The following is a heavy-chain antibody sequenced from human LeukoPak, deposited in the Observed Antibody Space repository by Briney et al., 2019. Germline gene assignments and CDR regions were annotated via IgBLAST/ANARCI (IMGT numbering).Heavy chain of an antibody. CDR3: ARCDGSYCANDY. CDR1: GYTFTGYY. D-gene: IGHD1-26*01. CDR2: INPNSGGT. J-gene: IGHJ4*02. Sequence: ASVKVSCKASGYTFTGYYMHWVRQAPGQGLEWMGWINPNSGGTNYAQKFQGRVTMTRDTSISTAYMELSRLRSDDTAVYYCARCDGSYCANDYWGQGTLVTVSS. V-gene: IGHV1-2*02.